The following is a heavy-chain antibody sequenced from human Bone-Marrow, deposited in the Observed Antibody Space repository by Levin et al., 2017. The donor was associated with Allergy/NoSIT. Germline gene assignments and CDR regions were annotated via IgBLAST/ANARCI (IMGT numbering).Heavy chain of an antibody. J-gene: IGHJ4*02. CDR2: INHSGST. Sequence: SETLSLTCAVYGGSFSGYYWSWIRQPPGKGLEWIGEINHSGSTNYNPSLKSRVTISVDTSKNQFSLKLSSVTAADTAVYDCARGPRRDGKYYFDYWGQGTLVTVSS. CDR3: ARGPRRDGKYYFDY. V-gene: IGHV4-34*01. D-gene: IGHD5-24*01. CDR1: GGSFSGYY.